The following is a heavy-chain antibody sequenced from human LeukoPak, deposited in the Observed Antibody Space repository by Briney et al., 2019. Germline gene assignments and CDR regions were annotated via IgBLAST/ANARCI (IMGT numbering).Heavy chain of an antibody. D-gene: IGHD6-13*01. V-gene: IGHV3-33*01. CDR1: GFTFSSYG. J-gene: IGHJ6*04. Sequence: GGSLRLSCAASGFTFSSYGIHWVRRAPGKGLEWVAVIWYDGSNKYYADSVKGRFTISRDNSKNTLSLQMNSLRAEDTAVYYCARDRAAAASSDYYYYGMDVWGKGTTVTVSS. CDR2: IWYDGSNK. CDR3: ARDRAAAASSDYYYYGMDV.